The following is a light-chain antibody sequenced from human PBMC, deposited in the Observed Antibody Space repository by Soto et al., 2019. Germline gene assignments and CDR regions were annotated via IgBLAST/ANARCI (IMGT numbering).Light chain of an antibody. CDR3: SSYTSSSTQV. CDR1: SSDVGGYNY. J-gene: IGLJ1*01. CDR2: DVS. Sequence: HSALTQPASVSGSPGQSITISCTGTSSDVGGYNYVSWYQQHPGKAPKLMIYDVSNRPSGVSNRFSGSKSGNTASLTISGLQAEDEADYYCSSYTSSSTQVLGTGTKVTVL. V-gene: IGLV2-14*01.